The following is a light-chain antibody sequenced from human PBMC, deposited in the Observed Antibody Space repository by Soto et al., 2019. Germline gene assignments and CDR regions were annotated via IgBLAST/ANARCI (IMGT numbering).Light chain of an antibody. Sequence: EIRLTQSPGAVSLSTGERATLSCRASQSVPSTYLAWYQQKPGQAPRLLLYCASTRAPGIPYMFSGSGSGTDFTLTISSLLPEDFAVYFCQQYGYSPPFPFGPGTKADI. CDR3: QQYGYSPPFP. CDR2: CAS. CDR1: QSVPSTY. V-gene: IGKV3-20*01. J-gene: IGKJ3*01.